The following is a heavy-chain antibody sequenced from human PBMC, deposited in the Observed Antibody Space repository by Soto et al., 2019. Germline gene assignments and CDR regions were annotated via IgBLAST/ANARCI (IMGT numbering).Heavy chain of an antibody. D-gene: IGHD6-13*01. J-gene: IGHJ4*02. V-gene: IGHV1-46*01. CDR2: INPSGGST. CDR3: ARGRLVGNSWYDGEIFHY. CDR1: GYTFTRYY. Sequence: QVQLVQSGAEVKKPGASVTVSCKASGYTFTRYYMQWVRQAPGQGLERMGVINPSGGSTSYAQRFQGRVTTTTDTSTSTVDLVLSGLRSDDTAVYFCARGRLVGNSWYDGEIFHYWGQGTRITVSS.